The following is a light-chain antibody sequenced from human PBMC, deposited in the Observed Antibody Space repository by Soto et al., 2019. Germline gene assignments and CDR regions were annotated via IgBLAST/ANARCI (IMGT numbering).Light chain of an antibody. Sequence: DIQMTQSPSTLSASVGDRVTITCRASQSISRSLAWYQQEPGKAPNLLIYDASSLEGGVPSRFSGSGFGTEFTLTITTLQPADFATYYCQQYSDFLISFGPGTTVDFK. CDR3: QQYSDFLIS. V-gene: IGKV1-5*01. CDR1: QSISRS. J-gene: IGKJ3*01. CDR2: DAS.